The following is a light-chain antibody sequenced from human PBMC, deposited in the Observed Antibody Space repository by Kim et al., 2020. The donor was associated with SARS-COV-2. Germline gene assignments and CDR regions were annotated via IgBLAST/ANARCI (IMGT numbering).Light chain of an antibody. CDR2: GKN. CDR1: SLRTYY. V-gene: IGLV3-19*01. CDR3: NSRDKSGDHGV. Sequence: SSELTQDPAVSVALGQTVTITCQGDSLRTYYASWYQQKPGQAPRLVIYGKNNRPSGIPDRFSGSSSGNTASLTVTGAQAVDEADYYCNSRDKSGDHGVFG. J-gene: IGLJ2*01.